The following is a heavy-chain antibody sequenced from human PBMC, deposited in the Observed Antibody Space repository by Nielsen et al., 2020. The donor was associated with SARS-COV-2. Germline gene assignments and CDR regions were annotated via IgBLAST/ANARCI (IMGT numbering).Heavy chain of an antibody. CDR2: INHSGST. D-gene: IGHD3-10*01. Sequence: VRQMPGKGLEWIGEINHSGSTNYNPSLKSRVTISVDTSKNQFSLKLSSVTAADTAVYYCARDTMVRGVIIPYYYYGMDVWGQGTTVTVSS. V-gene: IGHV4-34*01. CDR3: ARDTMVRGVIIPYYYYGMDV. J-gene: IGHJ6*02.